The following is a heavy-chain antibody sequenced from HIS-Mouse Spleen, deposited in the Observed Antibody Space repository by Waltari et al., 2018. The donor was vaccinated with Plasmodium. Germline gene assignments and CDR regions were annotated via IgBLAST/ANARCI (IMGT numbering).Heavy chain of an antibody. J-gene: IGHJ2*01. CDR1: GDSVSSHSTA. Sequence: QVQLQQSGPGLVKPSQTLSLTCAIPGDSVSSHSTAWNWLRQSPSEGLEWLGRTYYRSKWYNDYAVSVKSRITINPYTSKNQFSLQLNSVTPEDTAVYYCARAGDHWYFDLWGRGTLVTVSS. D-gene: IGHD7-27*01. CDR2: TYYRSKWYN. CDR3: ARAGDHWYFDL. V-gene: IGHV6-1*01.